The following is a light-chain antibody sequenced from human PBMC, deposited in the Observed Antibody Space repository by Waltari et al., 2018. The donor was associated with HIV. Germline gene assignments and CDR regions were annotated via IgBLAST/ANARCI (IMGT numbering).Light chain of an antibody. CDR3: CSYSSSGTVL. V-gene: IGLV2-14*03. CDR1: SNDVGGFTY. CDR2: DVS. Sequence: HSVLTPPASMSGSLGQSITISCLGSSNDVGGFTYVPWYQQSPDKAPRLVIYDVSNRPSGVSGLFSGSKSGSAASLTISGLQPEDEADYYCCSYSSSGTVLFGGGTRLTVL. J-gene: IGLJ2*01.